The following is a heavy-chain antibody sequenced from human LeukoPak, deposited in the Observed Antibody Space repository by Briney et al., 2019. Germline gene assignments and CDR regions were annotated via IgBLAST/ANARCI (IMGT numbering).Heavy chain of an antibody. J-gene: IGHJ4*02. Sequence: GGSLRLSCAASGFTFSSYRMSWVRQAPGKGLEWVSSLSGSSSYIYYADSLQGRFTISRDNDKNSLYLQMNSLRAEDTALYFCARESEYYGSGSYYINDYWGQGNLVTVSS. CDR3: ARESEYYGSGSYYINDY. CDR2: LSGSSSYI. V-gene: IGHV3-21*01. CDR1: GFTFSSYR. D-gene: IGHD3-10*01.